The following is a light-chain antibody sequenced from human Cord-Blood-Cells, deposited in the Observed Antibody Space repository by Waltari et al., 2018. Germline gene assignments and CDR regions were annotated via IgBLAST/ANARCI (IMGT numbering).Light chain of an antibody. CDR2: GNS. Sequence: QSVLTQPPSVSGAPGQRVPISCTGNSSNSGAGYDVHWYQQLPGTAPKLLIYGNSNRPSGVPDRFFGSKSGTSASLAITGLQAEDEADYYCQSYDSSLREVFGGGTKLTVL. V-gene: IGLV1-40*01. CDR1: SSNSGAGYD. J-gene: IGLJ2*01. CDR3: QSYDSSLREV.